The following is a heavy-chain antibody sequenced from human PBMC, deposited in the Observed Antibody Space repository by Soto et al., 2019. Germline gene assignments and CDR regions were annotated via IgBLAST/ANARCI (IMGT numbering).Heavy chain of an antibody. Sequence: HPGGSLRLSCAASGFTFSSYGMHWVRQAPGKGLEWVAVISYDGSNKYYADSVKGRFTISRDNSKNTLYLQMNSLRAEDTAVYYCAKGPVVPAAMYYFDYWGQGTLVTVS. CDR2: ISYDGSNK. D-gene: IGHD2-2*01. CDR3: AKGPVVPAAMYYFDY. J-gene: IGHJ4*02. V-gene: IGHV3-30*18. CDR1: GFTFSSYG.